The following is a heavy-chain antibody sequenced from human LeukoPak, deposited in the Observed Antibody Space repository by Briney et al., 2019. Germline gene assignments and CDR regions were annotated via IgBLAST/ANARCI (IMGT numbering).Heavy chain of an antibody. D-gene: IGHD6-13*01. CDR3: AKRGGGVSSSWYVINWFDP. J-gene: IGHJ5*02. Sequence: GGSLRLSCAASGFTFSSYAMSWVRQAPGKGLEWVSAISGSDGSTYYADSVKGRFTISRDNSKNTLYLQMNSLRAEDTAVYYCAKRGGGVSSSWYVINWFDPWGQGTLVTVSS. CDR1: GFTFSSYA. CDR2: ISGSDGST. V-gene: IGHV3-23*01.